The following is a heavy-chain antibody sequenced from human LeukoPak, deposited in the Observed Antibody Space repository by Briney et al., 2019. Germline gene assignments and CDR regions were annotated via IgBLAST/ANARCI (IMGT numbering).Heavy chain of an antibody. J-gene: IGHJ4*02. CDR1: EFIFSSYW. V-gene: IGHV3-7*01. CDR2: INQDGSDK. CDR3: ARERMVIDY. D-gene: IGHD5-18*01. Sequence: GGSLRLSCAASEFIFSSYWMSWVRQAPGKGLEWVATINQDGSDKYYVDSVKGRFTISRDNAKDSLYLQMNSLRVEDTAVYYCARERMVIDYWGQGTLVTVSS.